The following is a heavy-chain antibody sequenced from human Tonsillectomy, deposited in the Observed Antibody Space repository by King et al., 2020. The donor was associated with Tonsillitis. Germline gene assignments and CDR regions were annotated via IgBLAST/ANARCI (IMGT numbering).Heavy chain of an antibody. CDR2: IDPIGGNT. J-gene: IGHJ4*02. Sequence: VQLVESGAEVKKPGASVKISCKASPYTFTTYYIHWVRQAPGQGLEWMGIIDPIGGNTNYAQKFQGRVAMTGDTSTSTVYMELSSLGSEDTAVYYCARDLFVRRSGCPSYWGQGTLVTVSS. CDR3: ARDLFVRRSGCPSY. V-gene: IGHV1-46*01. D-gene: IGHD6-19*01. CDR1: PYTFTTYY.